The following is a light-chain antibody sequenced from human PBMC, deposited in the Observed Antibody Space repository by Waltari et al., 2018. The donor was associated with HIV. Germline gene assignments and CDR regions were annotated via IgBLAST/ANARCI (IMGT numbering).Light chain of an antibody. CDR1: LSVSSSF. V-gene: IGKV3-20*01. J-gene: IGKJ2*03. CDR3: QQYDTSLGS. Sequence: EVVLTQSPGTLYLSPGERATLSCRASLSVSSSFLAWYQQKPGQAPRLLIYGASNRATGIPDRFSGSGSGTDFTLTINRLEPEDFAVYYCQQYDTSLGSFGQGTKLEIK. CDR2: GAS.